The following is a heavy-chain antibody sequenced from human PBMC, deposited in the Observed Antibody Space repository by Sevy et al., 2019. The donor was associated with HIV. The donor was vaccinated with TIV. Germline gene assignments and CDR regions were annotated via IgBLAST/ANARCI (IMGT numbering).Heavy chain of an antibody. J-gene: IGHJ4*02. Sequence: GGSLRLSCAASGFTFSSYWMHWVRQAPGKGLVWVSGVNSDGSSKSYADSVKGAFTISRDNAKNTLYLKMNSLRAEDTVVYYCARGAAAGTFDYWGQGTLVTVSS. CDR3: ARGAAAGTFDY. CDR1: GFTFSSYW. D-gene: IGHD6-13*01. V-gene: IGHV3-74*01. CDR2: VNSDGSSK.